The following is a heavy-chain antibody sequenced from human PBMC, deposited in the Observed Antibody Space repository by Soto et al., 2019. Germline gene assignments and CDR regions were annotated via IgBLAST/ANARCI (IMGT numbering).Heavy chain of an antibody. CDR1: GFTFSGYA. CDR2: VAGIGTPT. V-gene: IGHV3-23*01. CDR3: TRHRGPRATLI. Sequence: PGGSLRLSCAASGFTFSGYAMSWVRQAPGKGLEWVSSVAGIGTPTFYADSVKGRFTISRENAKNSLYLQMNSLRAEDTAVYYCTRHRGPRATLIWGQGTMVTGSS. J-gene: IGHJ3*01. D-gene: IGHD1-26*01.